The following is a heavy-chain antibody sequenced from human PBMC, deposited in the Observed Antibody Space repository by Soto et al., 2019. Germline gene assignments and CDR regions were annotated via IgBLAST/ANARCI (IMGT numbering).Heavy chain of an antibody. CDR2: MNPEVTTI. Sequence: GGSLRLSCAASGFTLSNYWMHWARQAPGKGLVWAPRMNPEVTTISYADSVKGRFTISRDNARDTLHLEMNSLRADDTAVYYCGRGAYGDPVDFWGQGTLVTVS. CDR1: GFTLSNYW. V-gene: IGHV3-74*01. J-gene: IGHJ4*02. CDR3: GRGAYGDPVDF. D-gene: IGHD4-17*01.